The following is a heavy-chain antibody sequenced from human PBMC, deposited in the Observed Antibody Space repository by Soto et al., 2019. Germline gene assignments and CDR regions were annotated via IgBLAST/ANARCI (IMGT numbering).Heavy chain of an antibody. J-gene: IGHJ4*02. CDR2: ISYDGSNT. Sequence: QVQLVESGGGVVQPGRSLRLSCAASGFTFNIYGMHWVRQAPGKGLEWVGVISYDGSNTYYADSVKGRVNIARDNSRNTLYLQMNSLTPDDTAVYYCAKDRSRRRWVGATDIDDWGQGTLVTVSS. CDR1: GFTFNIYG. D-gene: IGHD1-26*01. CDR3: AKDRSRRRWVGATDIDD. V-gene: IGHV3-30*18.